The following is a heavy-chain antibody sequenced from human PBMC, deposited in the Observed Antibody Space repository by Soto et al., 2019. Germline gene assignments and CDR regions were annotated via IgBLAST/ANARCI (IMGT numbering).Heavy chain of an antibody. CDR3: ATQEVGGSYVYTFEP. V-gene: IGHV4-39*01. Sequence: QLHLRESGTGLVKPSETLSLTCTVSGCAITSSSYYWGVIRQPPGNGLEWIGSIYYSGSTYSNPFPMSRVSISVDTANNQFSLMLSSVTAAETAVYYCATQEVGGSYVYTFEPWGQGTLVPVSS. CDR1: GCAITSSSYY. J-gene: IGHJ5*02. CDR2: IYYSGST. D-gene: IGHD1-26*01.